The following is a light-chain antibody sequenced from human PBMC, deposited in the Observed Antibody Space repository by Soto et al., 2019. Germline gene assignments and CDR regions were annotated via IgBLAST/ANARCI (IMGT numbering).Light chain of an antibody. Sequence: EIVLTQSPATLSLSPGERATLSSRASQSVSSYLAWYQQKPGQAPRLLIYDASNRATGIPARFSGSGSGTDFTLTISSLEPEDFAVYYCQQRSNWPPGVFTFGPGTKVDIK. J-gene: IGKJ3*01. CDR3: QQRSNWPPGVFT. V-gene: IGKV3-11*01. CDR2: DAS. CDR1: QSVSSY.